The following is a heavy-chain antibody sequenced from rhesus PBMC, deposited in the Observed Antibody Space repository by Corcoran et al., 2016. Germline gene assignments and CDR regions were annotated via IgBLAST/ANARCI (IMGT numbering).Heavy chain of an antibody. V-gene: IGHV4-106*01. CDR2: IYGSGGGT. J-gene: IGHJ4*01. D-gene: IGHD4-23*01. CDR1: GGSISADYY. Sequence: QVQLQESGPGLVKPSETLSLTCAVSGGSISADYYWSWIRQPPGKGLEWIWFIYGSGGGTNYNPSLKNRVTISIDTSKNQFSLKLSSVTAADTAVYYCARDGSMNTVTTPYDYWGQGVLVTVSS. CDR3: ARDGSMNTVTTPYDY.